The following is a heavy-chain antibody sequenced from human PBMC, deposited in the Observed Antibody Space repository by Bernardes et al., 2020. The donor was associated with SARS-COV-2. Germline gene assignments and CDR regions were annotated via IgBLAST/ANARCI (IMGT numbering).Heavy chain of an antibody. CDR2: ISYEGSKK. CDR3: VKRRAIFELWAGNFDY. CDR1: GYTLTELS. J-gene: IGHJ4*02. V-gene: IGHV3-30*18. Sequence: SCKVSGYTLTELSMHWVRQAPGKGLEWVAFISYEGSKKYYLDSLKGRFTISRDSSKNTLYLQMNSLRDDDTAVYYCVKRRAIFELWAGNFDYWGQGTLVTVSS. D-gene: IGHD5-18*01.